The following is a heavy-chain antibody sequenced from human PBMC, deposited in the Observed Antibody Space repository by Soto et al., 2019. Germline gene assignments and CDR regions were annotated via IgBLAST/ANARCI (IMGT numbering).Heavy chain of an antibody. CDR3: ARSVEWLASFDY. V-gene: IGHV1-8*01. Sequence: QVQLVQSGAEVKKPGASVKVSCKASGYTFTSYDINSVRQATGQGLEWMGWMNPNSGNTGYAHKFQCRVIMTRNTSISTAYMELSSLRSDDTAVYYCARSVEWLASFDYWGQGTLVTVSS. CDR2: MNPNSGNT. D-gene: IGHD6-19*01. J-gene: IGHJ4*02. CDR1: GYTFTSYD.